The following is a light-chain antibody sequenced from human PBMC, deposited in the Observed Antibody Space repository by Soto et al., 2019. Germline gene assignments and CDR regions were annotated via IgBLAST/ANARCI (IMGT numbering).Light chain of an antibody. Sequence: QSVLTQPPSASGTPGQRVTISFSGSSSNIGSNTVNWYQQLTGTAPKLLIYSNAQRPSGFPDRFSGSKSVTSASLSISWLQSEDEADYYCAAWDDSLNGVVFGGGTKMTVL. CDR3: AAWDDSLNGVV. CDR1: SSNIGSNT. J-gene: IGLJ2*01. V-gene: IGLV1-44*01. CDR2: SNA.